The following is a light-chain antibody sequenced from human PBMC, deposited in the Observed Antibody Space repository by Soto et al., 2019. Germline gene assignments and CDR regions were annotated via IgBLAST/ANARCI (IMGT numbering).Light chain of an antibody. CDR1: QTISSW. V-gene: IGKV1-5*03. Sequence: DIQMTQSPSTLSGSVGDRVTITCRASQTISSWLAWYQQKPGKAPKLLIYKASTLKSEVPSRFSGSGFGTEFSLTISSLQPDDSATYYCQQYSTYSGTFGQGTKVDIK. J-gene: IGKJ1*01. CDR2: KAS. CDR3: QQYSTYSGT.